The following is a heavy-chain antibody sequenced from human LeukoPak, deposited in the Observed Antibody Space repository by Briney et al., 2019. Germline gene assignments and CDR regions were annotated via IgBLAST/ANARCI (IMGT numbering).Heavy chain of an antibody. J-gene: IGHJ4*02. V-gene: IGHV1-18*01. Sequence: GASVKVSCKASGYTFTSYGISWVRQAPGQGLEWMGWISAYNGNTNYAQKLQGRVTMTTDTSTSTAYMELGSLRSGDRAVYYCARGPYDILTGYYTTRPFDNWGQGTLVTVSS. D-gene: IGHD3-9*01. CDR2: ISAYNGNT. CDR1: GYTFTSYG. CDR3: ARGPYDILTGYYTTRPFDN.